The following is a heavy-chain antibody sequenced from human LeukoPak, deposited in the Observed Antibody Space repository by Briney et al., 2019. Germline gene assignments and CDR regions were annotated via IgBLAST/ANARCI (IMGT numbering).Heavy chain of an antibody. CDR1: GFTFSNYG. J-gene: IGHJ4*02. Sequence: GRSLRLSCAASGFTFSNYGMHWVRQAPGKGLEWAAIIWYDGSNMYYADSVKGRFTISRDNAKNTLYLQMNSLRAEDTAVYYCARGGREVDFWGQGTLVTVSS. CDR2: IWYDGSNM. D-gene: IGHD3-16*01. V-gene: IGHV3-33*01. CDR3: ARGGREVDF.